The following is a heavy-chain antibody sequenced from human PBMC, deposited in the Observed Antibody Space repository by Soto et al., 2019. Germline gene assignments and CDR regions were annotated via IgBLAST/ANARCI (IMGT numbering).Heavy chain of an antibody. J-gene: IGHJ4*02. CDR1: GGSIRIYY. V-gene: IGHV4-59*01. CDR2: RHNSGTT. Sequence: ASETLSLTCSVSGGSIRIYYWGWVRQPPGKGLEWIGYRHNSGTTNYNPALKSRVTISLDTSKNHFSLNLSSVTAADTAVYYCARVAYDSAWNAYYFDYWGQGTLVTVSS. D-gene: IGHD1-1*01. CDR3: ARVAYDSAWNAYYFDY.